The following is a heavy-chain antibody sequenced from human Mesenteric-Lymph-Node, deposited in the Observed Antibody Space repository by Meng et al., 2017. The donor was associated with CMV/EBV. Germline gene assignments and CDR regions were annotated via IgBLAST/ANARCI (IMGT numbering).Heavy chain of an antibody. CDR1: GFTFSSYS. Sequence: GESLKISCAASGFTFSSYSMNWVRQAPGKGLEWVSSISSSSSYIYYADSVKGRFTISRDNAKNSLYLQMNSLRAEDTAVYYCARDGHTSYDFWSGDYYYYGMDVWGQGTTVTVSS. J-gene: IGHJ6*02. CDR3: ARDGHTSYDFWSGDYYYYGMDV. CDR2: ISSSSSYI. D-gene: IGHD3-3*01. V-gene: IGHV3-21*01.